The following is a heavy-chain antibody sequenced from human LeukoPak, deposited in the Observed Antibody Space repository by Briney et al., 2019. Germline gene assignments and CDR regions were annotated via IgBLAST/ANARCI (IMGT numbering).Heavy chain of an antibody. D-gene: IGHD1-26*01. Sequence: PGGSLRLSSAASGFTFDDYGMSWVRQAPGKGLEWVSGINWNGGSTGYADSVKGRFTISRDNAKNSLYLQMNSLRAEDTALYYCARVIRELRGYYFDYWGQGTLVTVSS. CDR2: INWNGGST. CDR1: GFTFDDYG. V-gene: IGHV3-20*04. J-gene: IGHJ4*02. CDR3: ARVIRELRGYYFDY.